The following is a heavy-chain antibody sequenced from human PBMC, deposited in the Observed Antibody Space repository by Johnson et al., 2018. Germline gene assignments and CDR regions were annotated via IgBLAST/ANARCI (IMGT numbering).Heavy chain of an antibody. Sequence: VQLVQSGAEVKKPGESLKISCKGSGYSFTSYWIGWVRQMPGKGLAWVGRIRSKANRYATAYAASVKGRFTISRDDSKNKAYLQMNSLKTEDTAVYYCTSHRYYYDDINYYPWAFDIWGQGTMVTVSS. CDR3: TSHRYYYDDINYYPWAFDI. D-gene: IGHD3-22*01. V-gene: IGHV3-73*01. CDR1: GYSFTSYW. J-gene: IGHJ3*02. CDR2: IRSKANRYAT.